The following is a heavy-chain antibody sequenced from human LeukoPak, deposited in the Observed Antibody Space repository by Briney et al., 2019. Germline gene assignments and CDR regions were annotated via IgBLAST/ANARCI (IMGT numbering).Heavy chain of an antibody. CDR3: ARVAVAGFSWFDP. CDR1: DYSISSGYY. Sequence: SETLSLTCTVSDYSISSGYYWGWIRQPPGKGLEWIGNIYHSGSTYYNPSLKSRVTISVDTSKNQFSLKLSSVTAADTAVYYCARVAVAGFSWFDPWGQGTLVTVSS. CDR2: IYHSGST. J-gene: IGHJ5*02. V-gene: IGHV4-38-2*02. D-gene: IGHD6-19*01.